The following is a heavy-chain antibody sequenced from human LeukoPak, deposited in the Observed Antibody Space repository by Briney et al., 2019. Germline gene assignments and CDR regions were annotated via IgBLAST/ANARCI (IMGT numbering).Heavy chain of an antibody. D-gene: IGHD1-20*01. CDR1: GGSVSSGTYY. Sequence: TSQTLSLTCTVSGGSVSSGTYYWNWIRQPAEKGLEWIGRMYTSGRTNYNPSLKSRVTISVGTSKNQFSLKLTSVTAADTAVYYCASQTLTDDAFDIWGQGTMVTVSS. CDR2: MYTSGRT. J-gene: IGHJ3*02. V-gene: IGHV4-61*02. CDR3: ASQTLTDDAFDI.